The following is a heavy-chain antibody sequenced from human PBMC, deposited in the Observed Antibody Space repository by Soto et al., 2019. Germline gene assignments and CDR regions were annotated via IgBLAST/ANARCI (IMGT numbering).Heavy chain of an antibody. J-gene: IGHJ6*02. Sequence: SETLSLTCTVSGGSVSSGGYYWSWIRQHPGKGLEWIGYIYYSGSTYYNPSLKSRVTISVDTSKKQFSLKLSSVTAADTAVYYCARRLGGSYYYYGMDVWGQGTTVTVSS. D-gene: IGHD3-16*01. CDR3: ARRLGGSYYYYGMDV. CDR2: IYYSGST. V-gene: IGHV4-31*03. CDR1: GGSVSSGGYY.